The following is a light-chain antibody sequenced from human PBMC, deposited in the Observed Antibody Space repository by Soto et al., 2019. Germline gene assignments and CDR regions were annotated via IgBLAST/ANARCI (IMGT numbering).Light chain of an antibody. CDR3: QQYTDWHT. Sequence: EIVMTQSPATLSVSPGERITLSCRASQSITTSLAWYQQKPGQAPRLLIYGASTRATNVPARFSGSGSGTDFSLTISSLQSEDYSVYFCQQYTDWHTFGQGTRVEIK. V-gene: IGKV3-15*01. CDR1: QSITTS. J-gene: IGKJ1*01. CDR2: GAS.